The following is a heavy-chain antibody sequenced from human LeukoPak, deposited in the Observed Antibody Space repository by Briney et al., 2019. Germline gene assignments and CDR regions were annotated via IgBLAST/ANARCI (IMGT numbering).Heavy chain of an antibody. J-gene: IGHJ4*02. V-gene: IGHV3-21*01. CDR2: ISSSSSYI. D-gene: IGHD3-22*01. CDR1: GFTFSSYS. CDR3: ARGGSYYDSSVAC. Sequence: GGSLRLSCAASGFTFSSYSMNWVRQAPAKGLEWVSSISSSSSYIYYADSVKGRFTISRDNAKNSLYLQMDSLRAEDTAVYYCARGGSYYDSSVACWGQGTLVTVSS.